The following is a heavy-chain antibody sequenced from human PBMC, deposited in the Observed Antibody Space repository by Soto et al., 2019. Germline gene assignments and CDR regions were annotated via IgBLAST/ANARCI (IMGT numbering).Heavy chain of an antibody. V-gene: IGHV3-33*06. D-gene: IGHD6-13*01. Sequence: SLRLSCAASGFTFSSYGMHWVRQAPGKGLEWVAVIWYDGSNKYYADSVKGRFTISRDNSKNTLYLQMNSLRAEDTAVYYCAKSRPRSSSWYYFDYWGQGTLVTVSS. CDR3: AKSRPRSSSWYYFDY. CDR2: IWYDGSNK. CDR1: GFTFSSYG. J-gene: IGHJ4*02.